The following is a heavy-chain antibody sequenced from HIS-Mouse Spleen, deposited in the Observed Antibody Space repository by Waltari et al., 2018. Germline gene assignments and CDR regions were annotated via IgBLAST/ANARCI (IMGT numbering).Heavy chain of an antibody. D-gene: IGHD6-13*01. Sequence: QLQLQESGPGLVKPSETLSLTCTVSGGSISRSLYSWGCIRQPPGKGLEWIGSIYYSGSTYYNPSLKSRVTISVDTSKNQFSLKLSSVTAADTAVYYCAREIPYSSSWYDWYFDLWGRGTLVTVSS. V-gene: IGHV4-39*07. CDR3: AREIPYSSSWYDWYFDL. CDR1: GGSISRSLYS. CDR2: IYYSGST. J-gene: IGHJ2*01.